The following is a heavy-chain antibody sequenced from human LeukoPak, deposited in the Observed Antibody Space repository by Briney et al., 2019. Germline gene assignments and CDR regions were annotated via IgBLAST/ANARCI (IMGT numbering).Heavy chain of an antibody. CDR2: ITYSGST. CDR3: VRHTTSGWYQVVY. J-gene: IGHJ4*02. V-gene: IGHV4-59*01. Sequence: SEILSLTCTVSGGSISNYFWSWIRQPPGKGLEWIGFITYSGSTDHNPSLKSRVTISVDASKNQFSLKLTSVTAADTAVYYCVRHTTSGWYQVVYWGQGTLVTVSS. CDR1: GGSISNYF. D-gene: IGHD6-19*01.